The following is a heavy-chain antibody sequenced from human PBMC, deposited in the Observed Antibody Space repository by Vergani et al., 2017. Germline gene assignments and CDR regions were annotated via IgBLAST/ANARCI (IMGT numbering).Heavy chain of an antibody. CDR1: GFTFSSYW. V-gene: IGHV3-7*01. D-gene: IGHD6-19*01. Sequence: EVQLVESGGGLVQPGGSLRLSCAASGFTFSSYWMSWVRQAPGKGLEWVANIKQDGSEKYYVDSVKGRFTISRDNAKNSLYLQMNSLRAEDTAVYYCARATKQWLVQEDWYFDLWGRGTLVTVSS. CDR3: ARATKQWLVQEDWYFDL. J-gene: IGHJ2*01. CDR2: IKQDGSEK.